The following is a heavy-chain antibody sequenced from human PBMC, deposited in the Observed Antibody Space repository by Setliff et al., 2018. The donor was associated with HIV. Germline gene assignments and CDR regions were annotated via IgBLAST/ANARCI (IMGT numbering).Heavy chain of an antibody. Sequence: SETLSLTCTVSGGSSSSSSFYWGWIRQPPGKGLEWIGNIYRSGSTYYNPSLRSRVTISVDTSKNQFYLNLNSVTDADTALYYCARHKDSDYVWGSYRPDGFDIWGQGATVTVSS. D-gene: IGHD3-16*02. CDR2: IYRSGST. CDR3: ARHKDSDYVWGSYRPDGFDI. CDR1: GGSSSSSSFY. J-gene: IGHJ3*02. V-gene: IGHV4-39*01.